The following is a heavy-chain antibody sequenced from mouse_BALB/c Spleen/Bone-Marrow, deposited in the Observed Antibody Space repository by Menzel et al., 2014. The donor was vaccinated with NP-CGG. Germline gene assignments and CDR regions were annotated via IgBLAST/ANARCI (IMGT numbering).Heavy chain of an antibody. CDR3: ARGYDYSSWFAY. D-gene: IGHD2-4*01. Sequence: EVQLVESGGGLVQPGGPLKLSCAASGFTFSNYGMSWVRQTPDKRLEMIATVNVNGDRTYHPDSVKGRFTISRDNAKNTLSLQMSSLKSEDTAMYYCARGYDYSSWFAYWGQGTLVTVSA. CDR1: GFTFSNYG. J-gene: IGHJ3*01. V-gene: IGHV5-6-3*01. CDR2: VNVNGDRT.